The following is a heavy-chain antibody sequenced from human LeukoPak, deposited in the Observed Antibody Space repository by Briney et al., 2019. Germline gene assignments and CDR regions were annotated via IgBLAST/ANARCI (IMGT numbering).Heavy chain of an antibody. D-gene: IGHD3-3*01. Sequence: AGGSLRLSCAASGFTFSNYGMSWVRQAPGKGLEWVSGISDSGGSTYYADSVKGRFTISRDNSKNTLYLQMNSLRAEDTAVYYCAKAPYYDFWSSNNWFDPWGQGTLVTVSS. CDR3: AKAPYYDFWSSNNWFDP. CDR2: ISDSGGST. V-gene: IGHV3-23*01. CDR1: GFTFSNYG. J-gene: IGHJ5*02.